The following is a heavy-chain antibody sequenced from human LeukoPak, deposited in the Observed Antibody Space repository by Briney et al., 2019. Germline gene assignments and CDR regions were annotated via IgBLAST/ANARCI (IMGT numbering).Heavy chain of an antibody. CDR1: GFSFDDYG. D-gene: IGHD3-3*01. CDR3: ARGGISIFGVVIYMDV. J-gene: IGHJ6*03. Sequence: GGSLRLSCAASGFSFDDYGMSWVRQAPGKGLEWVSGINWNGGSTGYADSVKGRFTISRDNAKNSLSLQMNSLRVEDTALYYCARGGISIFGVVIYMDVWSKGTTVTVSS. V-gene: IGHV3-20*04. CDR2: INWNGGST.